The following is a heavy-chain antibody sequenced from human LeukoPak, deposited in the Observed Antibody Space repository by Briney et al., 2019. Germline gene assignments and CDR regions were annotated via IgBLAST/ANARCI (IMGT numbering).Heavy chain of an antibody. J-gene: IGHJ4*02. CDR3: TNQQYSGSYWGAIDY. D-gene: IGHD1-26*01. CDR2: INEDGRVT. V-gene: IGHV3-74*01. CDR1: RFNVNNYW. Sequence: GGSLRLSCAASRFNVNNYWMHWVRQAPGKGLVWVSRINEDGRVTSYAGSVRGRFTISRDSVENTLHLQMNSLRAEDTAVYYCTNQQYSGSYWGAIDYWGQGNLGSVPS.